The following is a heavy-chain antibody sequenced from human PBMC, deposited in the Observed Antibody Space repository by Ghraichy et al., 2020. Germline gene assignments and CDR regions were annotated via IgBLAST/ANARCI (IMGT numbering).Heavy chain of an antibody. D-gene: IGHD4-23*01. CDR3: ARAHGGNSWRSGVGIDY. CDR1: GGSISSGGYY. Sequence: SETLSLTCTVSGGSISSGGYYWSWIRQHPGKGLEWIGYIHYSGSTYYNPSLKSRVTISVDTSKNQFSLKLSSVTAADTAVYYCARAHGGNSWRSGVGIDYWGQGTLVTVSS. CDR2: IHYSGST. V-gene: IGHV4-31*03. J-gene: IGHJ4*02.